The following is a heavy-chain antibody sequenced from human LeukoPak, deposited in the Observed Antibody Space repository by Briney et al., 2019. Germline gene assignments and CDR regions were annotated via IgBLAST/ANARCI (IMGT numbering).Heavy chain of an antibody. Sequence: GASVKVSCKASGYIFPNFYMHWVRQAPGQGLEWMGWINPYSGGTEYPQRFQGRVTLTRDTSISTAYMELTRLTSDDTAIYYCARGYQFGGIIYFDYWGQGALVTVS. CDR2: INPYSGGT. D-gene: IGHD2-2*01. V-gene: IGHV1-2*02. CDR3: ARGYQFGGIIYFDY. J-gene: IGHJ4*02. CDR1: GYIFPNFY.